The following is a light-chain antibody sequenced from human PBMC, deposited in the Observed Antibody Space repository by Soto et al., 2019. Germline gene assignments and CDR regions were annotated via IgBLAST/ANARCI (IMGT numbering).Light chain of an antibody. Sequence: SALTQPASVSESPGQPITISCTGTSSDIGGYNYVSWYQHHPGKAPKLMIYEVSNRPSGVSDRFSGSKSGNTASLTISGLRAEDEADYYCSSYTSRSTLVFGTGTKLTVL. CDR1: SSDIGGYNY. V-gene: IGLV2-14*01. J-gene: IGLJ1*01. CDR3: SSYTSRSTLV. CDR2: EVS.